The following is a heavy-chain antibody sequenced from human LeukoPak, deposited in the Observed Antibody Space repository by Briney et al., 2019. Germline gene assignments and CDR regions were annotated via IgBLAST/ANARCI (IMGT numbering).Heavy chain of an antibody. CDR3: AKDDIVVVPAAQSYYYYGMDV. D-gene: IGHD2-2*01. CDR1: GFTVSSNY. CDR2: IYSGGST. J-gene: IGHJ6*02. V-gene: IGHV3-53*05. Sequence: GGSLRLSCAASGFTVSSNYMSWVRQAPGKGLEWVSVIYSGGSTYYADSVKGRFTISRDNSKNTLYLQMNSLRAEDTAVYYCAKDDIVVVPAAQSYYYYGMDVWGQGTTVTVSS.